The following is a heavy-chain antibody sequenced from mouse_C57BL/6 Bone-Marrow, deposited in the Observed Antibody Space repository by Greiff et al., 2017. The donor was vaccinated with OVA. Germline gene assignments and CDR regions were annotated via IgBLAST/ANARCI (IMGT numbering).Heavy chain of an antibody. CDR2: IRLKSDNYAT. CDR1: GFTFSNYW. D-gene: IGHD1-1*01. CDR3: TGHYGSSYKYFDV. J-gene: IGHJ1*03. Sequence: EVKLMESGGGLVQPGGSMKLSCVASGFTFSNYWMNWVRQSPEKGLEWVAQIRLKSDNYATHYAESVKGRFTISRDDSKSSVYLQMNNLRAEDTGIYYCTGHYGSSYKYFDVWGTGTTVTVSS. V-gene: IGHV6-3*01.